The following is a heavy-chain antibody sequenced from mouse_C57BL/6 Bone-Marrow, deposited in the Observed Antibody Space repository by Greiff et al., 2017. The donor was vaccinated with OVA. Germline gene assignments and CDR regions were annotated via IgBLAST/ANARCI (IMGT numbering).Heavy chain of an antibody. V-gene: IGHV3-6*01. J-gene: IGHJ4*01. CDR3: ARRDSNYAMDY. D-gene: IGHD2-5*01. CDR2: ISYDGSN. CDR1: GYSITSGYY. Sequence: EVQLQESGPGLVKPSQSLSLTCSVTGYSITSGYYWNWIRQFPGNKLEWMGYISYDGSNNYNPSLKNRISITRDTSKNQFFLMLNSVTTEDTATYYCARRDSNYAMDYWGQGTSVTVSS.